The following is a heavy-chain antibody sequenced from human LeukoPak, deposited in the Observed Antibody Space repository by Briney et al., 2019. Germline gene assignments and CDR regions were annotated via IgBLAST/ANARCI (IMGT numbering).Heavy chain of an antibody. CDR2: ISSGGDST. V-gene: IGHV3-23*01. J-gene: IGHJ4*02. D-gene: IGHD6-13*01. CDR3: AKVAPLGSSWYAFNY. Sequence: PGGSLRLSCAASGFSFSTYAMNWVREAPGKGLEWVSGISSGGDSTYFADSVKGRFTISRDNSKNTVSLHMNSLRAEDTAVYYCAKVAPLGSSWYAFNYWGQGTLVTVSS. CDR1: GFSFSTYA.